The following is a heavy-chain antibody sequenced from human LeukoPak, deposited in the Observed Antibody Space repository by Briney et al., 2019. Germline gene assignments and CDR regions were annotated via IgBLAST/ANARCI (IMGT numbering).Heavy chain of an antibody. CDR1: GGSISSYY. CDR3: AKRRSNNHCYPDRDSWFDP. V-gene: IGHV4-59*01. Sequence: SETLSLTCTVSGGSISSYYWSWIRQPPGKGLEWIGDIYYSGSTNYNPSLKSRVTISVDTSKNQFSLKLSSVTAAATAVYYCAKRRSNNHCYPDRDSWFDPWGQGTLVTVSS. J-gene: IGHJ5*02. CDR2: IYYSGST. D-gene: IGHD2-21*02.